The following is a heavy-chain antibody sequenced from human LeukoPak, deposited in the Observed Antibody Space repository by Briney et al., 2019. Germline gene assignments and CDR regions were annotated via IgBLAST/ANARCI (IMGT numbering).Heavy chain of an antibody. CDR3: ARHLTAAADEPDWFDP. D-gene: IGHD6-13*01. V-gene: IGHV5-51*01. Sequence: GESLKISCKGSGYSFTSYWIGWVRQMPGKGQEWMGIIYPGDSDTRYSPSFQGQVTISADKSISTAYLQWSSLKASDTAMYHCARHLTAAADEPDWFDPWGQGTLVTVSS. J-gene: IGHJ5*02. CDR2: IYPGDSDT. CDR1: GYSFTSYW.